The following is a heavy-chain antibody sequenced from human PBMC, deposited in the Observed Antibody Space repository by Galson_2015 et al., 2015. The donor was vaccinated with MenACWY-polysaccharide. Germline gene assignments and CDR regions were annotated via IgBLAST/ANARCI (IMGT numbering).Heavy chain of an antibody. Sequence: SLRLSCAASGFTFRNYGMSWVRQAPGKGLECVSTISGGGGTTYYADSVKGRFTISRDNSENTLYLQMNSLRAEDTAVYYCAKCGSYHGGDGFDIWGQGTMVTVSS. CDR3: AKCGSYHGGDGFDI. J-gene: IGHJ3*02. D-gene: IGHD1-26*01. CDR2: ISGGGGTT. CDR1: GFTFRNYG. V-gene: IGHV3-23*01.